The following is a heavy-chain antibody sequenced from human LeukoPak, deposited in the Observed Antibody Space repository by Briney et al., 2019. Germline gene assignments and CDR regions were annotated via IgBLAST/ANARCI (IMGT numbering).Heavy chain of an antibody. CDR3: AKQQLGHFDY. V-gene: IGHV3-7*01. CDR2: IKQDGSEK. J-gene: IGHJ4*02. D-gene: IGHD6-13*01. Sequence: GSLRLSCAASGFTFSSYWMSWVRQAPEKGLEWVANIKQDGSEKYYVDSVKGRFTISRDNAENSLYLQMNSLRAEDTAVYYCAKQQLGHFDYWGQGTLVTVSS. CDR1: GFTFSSYW.